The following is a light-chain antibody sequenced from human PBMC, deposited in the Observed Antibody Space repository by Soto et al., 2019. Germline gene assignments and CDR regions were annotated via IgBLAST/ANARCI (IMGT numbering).Light chain of an antibody. CDR2: RSD. CDR3: AAWDDSLSGHWV. Sequence: QSALTQPPSASGTPGQRVTISCSGSSSNIGSNYVYWYQQLPGTAPKLLIYRSDQRPSGVPDRFSGSKSGTSASLAISGLRSEDEADYYCAAWDDSLSGHWVFGGGTKLTVL. CDR1: SSNIGSNY. J-gene: IGLJ3*02. V-gene: IGLV1-47*01.